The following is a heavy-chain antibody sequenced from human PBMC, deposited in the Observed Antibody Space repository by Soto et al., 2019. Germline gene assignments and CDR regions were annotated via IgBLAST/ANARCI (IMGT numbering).Heavy chain of an antibody. J-gene: IGHJ5*02. V-gene: IGHV4-59*01. CDR2: IYYSGGT. CDR1: GGSISSYY. D-gene: IGHD3-10*01. Sequence: SSETLSLTCTVSGGSISSYYWSWIRQPPGKGLEWIGYIYYSGGTNYNPSLKSRVTISVDTSKNQFSLKLSSVTAADTAVYYCARLLFGAANWFDPWGQGTLVTVSS. CDR3: ARLLFGAANWFDP.